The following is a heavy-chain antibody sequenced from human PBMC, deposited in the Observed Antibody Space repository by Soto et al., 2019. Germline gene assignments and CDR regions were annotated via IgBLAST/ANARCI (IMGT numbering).Heavy chain of an antibody. CDR2: ISYSGTT. CDR1: GGSISSGNYY. D-gene: IGHD4-17*01. J-gene: IGHJ4*02. CDR3: ATMGTPVTGLYYFDY. V-gene: IGHV4-30-4*01. Sequence: SETLSLTCTVSGGSISSGNYYWSWIRQPPGKGLEWIGFISYSGTTHYSASLRSRVSISLDTSKNQFFLDLSSVTAADTAVYYCATMGTPVTGLYYFDYWGQGTLVT.